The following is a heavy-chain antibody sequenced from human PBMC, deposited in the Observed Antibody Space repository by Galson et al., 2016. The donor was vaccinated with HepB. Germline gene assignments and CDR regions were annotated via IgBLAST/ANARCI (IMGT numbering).Heavy chain of an antibody. D-gene: IGHD3-22*01. Sequence: SLRLSCAASGFVFSDYFMSWIRQVPGKGLEWVSFISDSGSSRLYADSVKGRFTISRDTAKNSVYMQMNGRRVEDTAVYYCAREVLFSSGYYDVFDLWGQGTMVTVSP. CDR2: ISDSGSSR. CDR1: GFVFSDYF. J-gene: IGHJ3*01. CDR3: AREVLFSSGYYDVFDL. V-gene: IGHV3-11*01.